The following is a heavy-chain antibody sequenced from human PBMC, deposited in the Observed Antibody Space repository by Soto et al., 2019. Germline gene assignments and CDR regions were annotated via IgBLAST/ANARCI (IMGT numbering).Heavy chain of an antibody. Sequence: EVQLVESGGGLVQPGESLRLSCAASGFTFSSYWMHWIRQAPGKGLVWVSRVSSDGSSTVYANSVKGRLTNSRDNAKNTLYLQMNSLSDEETAVYYCTRGLPNYRSFDSWGQGTLVTVSS. CDR2: VSSDGSST. J-gene: IGHJ4*02. V-gene: IGHV3-74*01. D-gene: IGHD4-4*01. CDR3: TRGLPNYRSFDS. CDR1: GFTFSSYW.